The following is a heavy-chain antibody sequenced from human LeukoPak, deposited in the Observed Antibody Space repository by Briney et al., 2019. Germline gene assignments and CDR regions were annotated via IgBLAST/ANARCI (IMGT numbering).Heavy chain of an antibody. CDR2: ISGSGGST. D-gene: IGHD2-2*01. J-gene: IGHJ3*02. V-gene: IGHV3-23*01. CDR3: ARGPSCTSTSCYVIGALDI. CDR1: GFTFSSYA. Sequence: GGSLRLSCAASGFTFSSYAMSWVRQAPGKGLEWVSAISGSGGSTYYADSVKGRFTISRDNSKNTLYLQMNSLRVDDMAVYYCARGPSCTSTSCYVIGALDIWGLGTTVTVSS.